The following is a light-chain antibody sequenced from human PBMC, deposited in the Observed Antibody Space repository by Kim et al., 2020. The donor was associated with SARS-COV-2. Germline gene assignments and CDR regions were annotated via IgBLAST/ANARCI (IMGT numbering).Light chain of an antibody. CDR3: QQSYITPFT. V-gene: IGKV1-39*01. CDR1: QGISSH. J-gene: IGKJ3*01. CDR2: AAS. Sequence: ASVGDRVTITCPTTQGISSHLNWYQQKPVRDPKLLISAASTLQGGVPSRYSGSGSETDFTLTISSLQPEDFATYCCQQSYITPFTFGPETKVDIK.